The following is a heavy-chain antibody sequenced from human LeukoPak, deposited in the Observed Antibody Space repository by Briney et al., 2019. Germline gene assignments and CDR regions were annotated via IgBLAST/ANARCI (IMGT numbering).Heavy chain of an antibody. J-gene: IGHJ3*02. D-gene: IGHD2-2*01. CDR1: GFTFSSYA. V-gene: IGHV3-23*01. Sequence: GGSLRLSCAASGFTFSSYAMSWVRQAPGKGLEWVSAISGSGGSTYYADSVKGRFTISRDNSKNTLYLQMNSLRAEDTAVYYCARGWYQLLLPHHDAFDIWGQGTMVTVSS. CDR3: ARGWYQLLLPHHDAFDI. CDR2: ISGSGGST.